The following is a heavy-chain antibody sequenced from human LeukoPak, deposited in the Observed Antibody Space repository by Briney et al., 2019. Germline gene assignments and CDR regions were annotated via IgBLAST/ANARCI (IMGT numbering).Heavy chain of an antibody. V-gene: IGHV3-66*01. CDR1: GFTVSSYY. CDR3: ARTEMNYYDSSGYFDY. J-gene: IGHJ4*02. CDR2: IYSGGST. Sequence: GGSLRLSCAASGFTVSSYYMSWVRQAPGKGLEWVSVIYSGGSTYYADSVKGRFTISRDNSKNTLYLQMNSLRAEDTAVYYCARTEMNYYDSSGYFDYWGQGTLVTVSS. D-gene: IGHD3-22*01.